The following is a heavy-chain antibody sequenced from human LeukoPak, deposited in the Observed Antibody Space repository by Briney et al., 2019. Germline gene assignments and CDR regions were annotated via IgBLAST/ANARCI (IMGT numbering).Heavy chain of an antibody. CDR3: ARHVYGIVGATISDY. V-gene: IGHV4-39*01. J-gene: IGHJ4*02. CDR2: IYYSGST. CDR1: GGSISSSSYY. D-gene: IGHD1-26*01. Sequence: PSETLSLTCTVSGGSISSSSYYWGWIRQPPGKGLEWIGSIYYSGSTFYNPSPQSRVTISVDTSKNQFSLKLRSVTAADTAVYYCARHVYGIVGATISDYWGQGTLVTVSS.